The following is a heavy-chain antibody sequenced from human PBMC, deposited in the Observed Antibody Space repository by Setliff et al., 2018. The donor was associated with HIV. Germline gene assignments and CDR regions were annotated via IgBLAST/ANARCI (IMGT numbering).Heavy chain of an antibody. J-gene: IGHJ4*02. CDR2: INTVTGNP. V-gene: IGHV7-4-1*02. CDR3: ARSPDPYSGTTDY. D-gene: IGHD1-26*01. Sequence: ASVKVSCKASGYTFNSYGINWVRQAPGQGLEWMGWINTVTGNPTYAQGFTGRFVFSLDTSINTAYMELSSLRYDDTAIYYCARSPDPYSGTTDYWGQGTLVTVSS. CDR1: GYTFNSYG.